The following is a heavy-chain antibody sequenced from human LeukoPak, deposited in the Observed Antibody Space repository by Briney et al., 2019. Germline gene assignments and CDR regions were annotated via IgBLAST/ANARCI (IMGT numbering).Heavy chain of an antibody. CDR3: ARDFRGGYPSFDY. D-gene: IGHD3-22*01. CDR1: GFSFSNFW. J-gene: IGHJ4*02. V-gene: IGHV3-21*01. Sequence: GGSLRLSCAVSGFSFSNFWMSWVRQAPGKGLEWVSSISSSSSYIYYADSVKGRFTISRDNAKNSLYLQMNSLRAEDTAVYYCARDFRGGYPSFDYWGQGTLVTVSS. CDR2: ISSSSSYI.